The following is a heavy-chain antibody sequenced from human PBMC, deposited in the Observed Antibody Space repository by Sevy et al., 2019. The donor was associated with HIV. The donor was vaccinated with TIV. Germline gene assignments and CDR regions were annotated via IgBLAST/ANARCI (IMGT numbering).Heavy chain of an antibody. V-gene: IGHV1-2*02. CDR1: GYTFTGYY. CDR2: INPDSGGP. CDR3: VRDDRDGYFDY. J-gene: IGHJ4*02. Sequence: GSVKVSCKASGYTFTGYYMHWVRQAPGQGLEWMGWINPDSGGPNYAPKFQGRVTLSRDTSISTAYMELSTLKSDDTAVYYCVRDDRDGYFDYWGQGTLVSVSS.